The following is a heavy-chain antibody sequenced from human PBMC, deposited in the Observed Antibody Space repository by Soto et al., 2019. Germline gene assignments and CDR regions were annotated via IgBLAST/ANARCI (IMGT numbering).Heavy chain of an antibody. J-gene: IGHJ3*02. V-gene: IGHV3-23*01. D-gene: IGHD3-16*01. CDR3: AKDSGPQPVLVGVYAFDI. CDR1: GFTFSSYA. CDR2: ISGSGGST. Sequence: PGESLKISCAASGFTFSSYAMTWVRQAPGKGLEWVSAISGSGGSTYYADSVKGRFTISRGNSKNTLYLQMNSLRAEDTAVYYCAKDSGPQPVLVGVYAFDIWGQGTMVTVSS.